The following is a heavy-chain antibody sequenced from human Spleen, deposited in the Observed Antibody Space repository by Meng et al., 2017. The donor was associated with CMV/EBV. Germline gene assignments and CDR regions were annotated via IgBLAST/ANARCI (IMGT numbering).Heavy chain of an antibody. D-gene: IGHD2-2*01. CDR2: ISAYNGNT. J-gene: IGHJ2*01. CDR1: GYTFTSYG. V-gene: IGHV1-18*01. Sequence: ASVKVSCKASGYTFTSYGISWVRQAPGHGLEWMGWISAYNGNTNYAQKLQGRVTMTTDTSTSTAYMELRSLRSDDTAVYYCERSGLRGTSWPFDLWGRGTLVTVSS. CDR3: ERSGLRGTSWPFDL.